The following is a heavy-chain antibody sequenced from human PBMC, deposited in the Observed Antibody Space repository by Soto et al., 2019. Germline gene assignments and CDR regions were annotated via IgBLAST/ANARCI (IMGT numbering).Heavy chain of an antibody. CDR1: GVAFSTYG. CDR2: LSYDGHNE. V-gene: IGHV3-30*18. D-gene: IGHD3-10*01. J-gene: IGHJ4*02. CDR3: AKDRGFGEYLFDS. Sequence: QVQLVESGGAVVQPGTSLRLSCAASGVAFSTYGVHWVRQAPGKGLEWVAILSYDGHNEYYTDSVKGRFTISRDTSRNTLYLKMDRLGADDTAMYYCAKDRGFGEYLFDSWGQGTLVTVSS.